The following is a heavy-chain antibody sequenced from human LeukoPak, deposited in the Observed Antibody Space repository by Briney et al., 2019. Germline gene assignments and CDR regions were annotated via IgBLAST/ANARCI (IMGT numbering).Heavy chain of an antibody. D-gene: IGHD3-22*01. CDR3: ARHNDSSGYRLYWYFDL. J-gene: IGHJ2*01. CDR1: GGSISSSSYY. V-gene: IGHV4-39*01. CDR2: IYYSGST. Sequence: PSETLSLTCTVSGGSISSSSYYWGWIRQPPGEGLEWIGSIYYSGSTYYNPSLKSRVTISVDTSKNQFSLKLSSVTAADTAVYYCARHNDSSGYRLYWYFDLWGRGTLVTVSS.